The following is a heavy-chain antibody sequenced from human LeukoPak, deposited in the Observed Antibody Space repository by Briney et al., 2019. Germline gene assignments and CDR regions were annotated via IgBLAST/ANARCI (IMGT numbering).Heavy chain of an antibody. V-gene: IGHV5-51*01. CDR2: IYPGDSDT. Sequence: GESLKITCKGSGYSFTSYWIGWVRQMPGKGLEWMGIIYPGDSDTRYSPSFQGQVTISADKSISTAYLQWSSLKASDTAMYYCALTLSGWYNWFDPWGQGTLVTVSS. CDR1: GYSFTSYW. D-gene: IGHD3-22*01. CDR3: ALTLSGWYNWFDP. J-gene: IGHJ5*02.